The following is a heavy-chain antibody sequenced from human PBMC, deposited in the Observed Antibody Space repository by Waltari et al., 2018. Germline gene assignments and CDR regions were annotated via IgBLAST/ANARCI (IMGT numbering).Heavy chain of an antibody. Sequence: QVHLVQSGAEVKKPGASVTVSRKASGYTFTGHVRHWVRQAPGQGLEWVGSVNPNTGDTYSAQKFEGRVTMTRDTSISTAYLDLSRLTSDDTAVYYCARVLYDFWGGYHPNDVFDFWGQGTVVIVSS. CDR2: VNPNTGDT. D-gene: IGHD3-3*01. CDR3: ARVLYDFWGGYHPNDVFDF. CDR1: GYTFTGHV. J-gene: IGHJ3*01. V-gene: IGHV1-2*02.